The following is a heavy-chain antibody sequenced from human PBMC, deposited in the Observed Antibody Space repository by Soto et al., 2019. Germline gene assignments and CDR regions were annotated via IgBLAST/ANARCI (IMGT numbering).Heavy chain of an antibody. J-gene: IGHJ4*02. CDR3: ARDPPPPDY. Sequence: QVQLVQSGAEVKKPGASVKVSCRASGYTFASYAISWMRQAPGQGLEWMGWISAYNGNTNYAQKLQGRVTMTTDTSTSTAYIELRSLRSDDTAVYYCARDPPPPDYWGQGTLVTVSS. CDR2: ISAYNGNT. CDR1: GYTFASYA. V-gene: IGHV1-18*01.